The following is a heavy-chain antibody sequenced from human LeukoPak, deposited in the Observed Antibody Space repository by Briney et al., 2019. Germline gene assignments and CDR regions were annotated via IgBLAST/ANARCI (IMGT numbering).Heavy chain of an antibody. CDR2: IHPGDSNT. J-gene: IGHJ4*02. CDR3: ARPGSTTGWYYFDF. V-gene: IGHV5-51*01. CDR1: GYSFTNYW. Sequence: GESLKISCKGSGYSFTNYWIGWVRQMPGKGLEWMAIIHPGDSNTRYSPPFQGQVTISADKSISTAYLQWSSLKASDTAIYYCARPGSTTGWYYFDFWGQGTLVTVSS. D-gene: IGHD6-19*01.